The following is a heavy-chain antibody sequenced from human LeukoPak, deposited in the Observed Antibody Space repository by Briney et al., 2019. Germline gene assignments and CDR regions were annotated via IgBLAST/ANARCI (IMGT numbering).Heavy chain of an antibody. V-gene: IGHV4-31*03. CDR1: GGSISSGGYY. CDR2: IYYSGST. Sequence: SQTLSLTCTVSGGSISSGGYYWSWIRQHPGKGLEWIGYIYYSGSTYYNPSLKSRVIISVDTSKNQFSPKLSSVTAADTAVYYCARALYYYCYMDVWGKGTTVTVSS. J-gene: IGHJ6*03. CDR3: ARALYYYCYMDV.